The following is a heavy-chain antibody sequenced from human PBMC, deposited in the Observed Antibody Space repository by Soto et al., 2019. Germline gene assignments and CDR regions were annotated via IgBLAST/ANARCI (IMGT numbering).Heavy chain of an antibody. Sequence: ASVKVSCKASGYTFTSYYMHWVRQAPGQGFEWMGIINPSGGSTSYAQKFQGRFTISRDNAKNSLYLQMNSLRVEDTAVYYCARVRRGQLLSAFAGPFDIWGQGTMVT. CDR2: INPSGGST. V-gene: IGHV1-46*01. J-gene: IGHJ3*02. CDR3: ARVRRGQLLSAFAGPFDI. D-gene: IGHD2-2*01. CDR1: GYTFTSYY.